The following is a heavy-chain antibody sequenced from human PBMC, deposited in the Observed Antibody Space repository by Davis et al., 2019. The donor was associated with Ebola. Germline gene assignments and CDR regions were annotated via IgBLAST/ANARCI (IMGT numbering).Heavy chain of an antibody. CDR1: GFTFSSYG. CDR2: ISYDGSNK. D-gene: IGHD3-10*01. CDR3: ARDTYYYGSGSYYYGMDV. Sequence: GESLKISCAASGFTFSSYGMHWVRQAPGKGLEWVAVISYDGSNKYYADSVKGRFTISRDNSKNTLYLQMNSLRAEDTAVYYCARDTYYYGSGSYYYGMDVWGQGTTVTVSS. J-gene: IGHJ6*02. V-gene: IGHV3-30*19.